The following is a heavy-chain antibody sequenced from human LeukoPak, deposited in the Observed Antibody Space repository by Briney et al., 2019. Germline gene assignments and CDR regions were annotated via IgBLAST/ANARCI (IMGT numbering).Heavy chain of an antibody. CDR1: GFTFSSYS. CDR3: ARKPYDYVWGSYRPFDY. J-gene: IGHJ4*02. Sequence: GGSLRLSCAASGFTFSSYSMNWVRQAPGKGLEWVSSISSSSSYIYYADSVKGRFTISRDNARNSLYLQMNSLRAEDTAVYYCARKPYDYVWGSYRPFDYWGQGTLVTVSS. CDR2: ISSSSSYI. D-gene: IGHD3-16*02. V-gene: IGHV3-21*01.